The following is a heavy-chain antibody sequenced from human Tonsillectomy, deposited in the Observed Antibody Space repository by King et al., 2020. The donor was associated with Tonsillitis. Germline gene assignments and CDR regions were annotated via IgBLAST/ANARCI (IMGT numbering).Heavy chain of an antibody. CDR1: GFTFSTFS. Sequence: VQLVESGGGVVQPGKSLRLSCAASGFTFSTFSMHWFRQAPGKGLEWVAVISYDGSSKYYADSVKGRFTISRDNSKNMLFVQMNSLRAEDTAVYYCARSGYGRGASYFSGLDVWGQGTPVTVSS. D-gene: IGHD3-10*02. J-gene: IGHJ6*02. CDR2: ISYDGSSK. V-gene: IGHV3-30*04. CDR3: ARSGYGRGASYFSGLDV.